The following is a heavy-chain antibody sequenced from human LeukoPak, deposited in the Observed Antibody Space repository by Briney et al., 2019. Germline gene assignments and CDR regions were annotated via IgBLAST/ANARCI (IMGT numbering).Heavy chain of an antibody. D-gene: IGHD5-18*01. J-gene: IGHJ6*02. V-gene: IGHV1-18*01. CDR3: ARGYSYADYYYHGMDV. CDR1: AYTFTIYD. Sequence: AAVKVTRKSSAYTFTIYDISWVRHAPAQGLERMGWISAYNGNTNSAQKLQGRGTITTDTSTSTHYLELRSLRSDDTAVYYCARGYSYADYYYHGMDVWGQGTTVTVSS. CDR2: ISAYNGNT.